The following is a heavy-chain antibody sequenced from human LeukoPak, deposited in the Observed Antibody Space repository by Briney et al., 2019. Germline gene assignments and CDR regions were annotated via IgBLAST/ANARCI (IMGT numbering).Heavy chain of an antibody. CDR1: GGTFSSYA. CDR2: IIPIFGTA. D-gene: IGHD6-19*01. Sequence: SVKVSCKASGGTFSSYAISWVRQAPGQGLEWTGGIIPIFGTANYAQKFQGRVTITAGKSTSTAYMELSSLRSEDTAVYYCARGSSGWYWSNFDFDYWGQGTLVTVSS. V-gene: IGHV1-69*06. J-gene: IGHJ4*02. CDR3: ARGSSGWYWSNFDFDY.